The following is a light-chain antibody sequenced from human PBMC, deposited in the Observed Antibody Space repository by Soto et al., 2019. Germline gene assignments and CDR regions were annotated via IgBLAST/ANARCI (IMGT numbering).Light chain of an antibody. Sequence: EIVLTQSPATLSLSPGGRATLSCRASQSVSSYLAWYQHKPGQAPRLLIYDTSNRAAGIPARFSGSGSGTDFTLTSSSLEPEDFAVYYCQQRSNWPLTFGPGTKVDIK. CDR2: DTS. J-gene: IGKJ3*01. CDR3: QQRSNWPLT. V-gene: IGKV3-11*01. CDR1: QSVSSY.